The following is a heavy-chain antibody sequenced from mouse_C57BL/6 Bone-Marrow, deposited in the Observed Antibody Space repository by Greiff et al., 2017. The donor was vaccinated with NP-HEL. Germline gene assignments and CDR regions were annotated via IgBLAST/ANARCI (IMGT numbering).Heavy chain of an antibody. D-gene: IGHD2-3*01. V-gene: IGHV1-81*01. CDR2: IYPRSGNT. CDR1: GYTFTSYG. CDR3: ARYYDGYSGFAY. J-gene: IGHJ3*01. Sequence: VKLVESGAELARPGASVKLSCKASGYTFTSYGISWVKQRTGQGLEWIGEIYPRSGNTYYNEKFKGKATLTADKSSSTAYMELRSLTSEDSAVYFCARYYDGYSGFAYWGQGTLVTVSA.